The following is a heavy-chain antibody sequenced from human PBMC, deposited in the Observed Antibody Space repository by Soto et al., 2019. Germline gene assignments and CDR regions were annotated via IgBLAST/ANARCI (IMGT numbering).Heavy chain of an antibody. CDR2: ISGKNGNT. V-gene: IGHV1-18*04. D-gene: IGHD2-2*01. CDR1: GYTFISHG. Sequence: ASVKVSCKASGYTFISHGITWVRQAPGQGPEWMGWISGKNGNTNYAQKLQGRVTMTTDTSTNTAYMELRSLRSDDTAVYYCARVPRSIVVVPHYGMDAWGQGTALTVSS. CDR3: ARVPRSIVVVPHYGMDA. J-gene: IGHJ6*02.